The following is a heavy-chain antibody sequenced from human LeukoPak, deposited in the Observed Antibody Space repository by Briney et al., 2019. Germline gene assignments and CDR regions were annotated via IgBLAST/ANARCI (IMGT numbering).Heavy chain of an antibody. J-gene: IGHJ4*02. V-gene: IGHV3-48*02. CDR3: ASHYGGNSGYFDY. CDR1: GFTFSGYS. D-gene: IGHD4-23*01. Sequence: GGSLRLSCAASGFTFSGYSMNWVRQAPGKGLEWVSYISSSSSTIYYADSVKGRFTISRDNAKNSLYLQMNSLRDEDTAVYYCASHYGGNSGYFDYWGQGTLVTVSS. CDR2: ISSSSSTI.